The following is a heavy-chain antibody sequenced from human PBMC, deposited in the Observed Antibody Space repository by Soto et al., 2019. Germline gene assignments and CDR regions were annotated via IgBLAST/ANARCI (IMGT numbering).Heavy chain of an antibody. J-gene: IGHJ4*02. CDR3: ARGSLRLVVYYFDY. CDR1: GGSISSGGYS. CDR2: IYYSGST. V-gene: IGHV4-31*11. D-gene: IGHD2-8*02. Sequence: SETLSLTCAVSGGSISSGGYSWSWIRQPPGKGLEWIGYIYYSGSTYYNPSLKSRVTISVDTSKNQFSLKLSSVTAADTAVYYCARGSLRLVVYYFDYWGQGTLVTVSS.